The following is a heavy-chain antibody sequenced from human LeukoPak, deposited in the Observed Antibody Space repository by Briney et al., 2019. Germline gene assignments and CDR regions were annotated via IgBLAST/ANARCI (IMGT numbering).Heavy chain of an antibody. D-gene: IGHD5-12*01. V-gene: IGHV3-23*01. Sequence: GGSLRHPGAASGFTFSSYAMSWVRQAPGKGLEWVSAISGSGYSTYYADSVKGRCTISRDNSKNTLYLQMNSLRAEDTAVYYCAKEAGYSGYDYPDYWGQGNLVSVSS. CDR3: AKEAGYSGYDYPDY. CDR1: GFTFSSYA. J-gene: IGHJ4*02. CDR2: ISGSGYST.